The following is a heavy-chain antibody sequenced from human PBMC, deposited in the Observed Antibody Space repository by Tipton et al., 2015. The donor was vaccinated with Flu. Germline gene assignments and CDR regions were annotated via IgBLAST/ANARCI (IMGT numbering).Heavy chain of an antibody. CDR2: IYHNGNT. CDR3: ARQGQTPSYYFDF. CDR1: GYSISSGYY. Sequence: LRLSCAVSGYSISSGYYWGWIRQPPGKGLEWIGSIYHNGNTYYNPSLKSRLTISVDTSRNQFSLKLISVTAADTALYYCARQGQTPSYYFDFWGQGTLVTVSS. J-gene: IGHJ4*02. V-gene: IGHV4-38-2*01.